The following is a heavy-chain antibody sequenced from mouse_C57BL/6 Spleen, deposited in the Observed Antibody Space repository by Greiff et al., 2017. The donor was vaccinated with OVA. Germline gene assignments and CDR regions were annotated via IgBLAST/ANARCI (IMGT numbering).Heavy chain of an antibody. Sequence: EVQLMASWEGLVKPGGSLKLSCAASGFTFSSYAMSWVRQTPEKRLEWVAYISSGGDYIYYADTVKGRFTISRDNARNTLYLQMSSLKSEDTAMYYCTRNVGNAMDYWGQGTSVTVSS. V-gene: IGHV5-9-1*02. CDR1: GFTFSSYA. CDR2: ISSGGDYI. J-gene: IGHJ4*01. CDR3: TRNVGNAMDY.